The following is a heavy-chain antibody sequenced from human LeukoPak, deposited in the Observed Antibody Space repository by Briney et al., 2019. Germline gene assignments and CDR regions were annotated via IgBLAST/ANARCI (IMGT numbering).Heavy chain of an antibody. D-gene: IGHD3/OR15-3a*01. CDR2: TYYRSKWYN. CDR3: ARWKPGLQNFDY. CDR1: GDSVSSNSAA. V-gene: IGHV6-1*01. Sequence: SQTLSLTCAISGDSVSSNSAAWNWIRQSPSRGLEWLGRTYYRSKWYNDYAVSVKSRITINPDTSKNQFSLKLSSVTAADTAVYYCARWKPGLQNFDYWGQGTLVTVSS. J-gene: IGHJ4*02.